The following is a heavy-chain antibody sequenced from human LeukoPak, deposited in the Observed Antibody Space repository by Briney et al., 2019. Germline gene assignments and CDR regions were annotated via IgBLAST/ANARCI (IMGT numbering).Heavy chain of an antibody. V-gene: IGHV1-18*01. CDR2: ISAYNGNT. Sequence: GASVKVSCKASGYTFTSYGISWVRQAPGQGLEWMGWISAYNGNTNYAQKLQGRVTMTTDTSTSTAYMELRSLGSDDTAVYYCARDPRRVKYYDFWSGYLGVFDYWGQGTLVTVSS. J-gene: IGHJ4*02. CDR1: GYTFTSYG. D-gene: IGHD3-3*01. CDR3: ARDPRRVKYYDFWSGYLGVFDY.